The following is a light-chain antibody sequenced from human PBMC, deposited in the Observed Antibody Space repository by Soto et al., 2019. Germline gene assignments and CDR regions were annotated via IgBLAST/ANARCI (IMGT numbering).Light chain of an antibody. Sequence: EIVLTQSPGTLSLSPGERATLSCRASQSVSSSYLARYQQKPGQAPRLLIYGASSRATGIPDRFSGSGSGTDFTLTISRLEPEDFAVYYCQQYGSSHGITFGQGTRLEIK. CDR1: QSVSSSY. V-gene: IGKV3-20*01. CDR3: QQYGSSHGIT. CDR2: GAS. J-gene: IGKJ5*01.